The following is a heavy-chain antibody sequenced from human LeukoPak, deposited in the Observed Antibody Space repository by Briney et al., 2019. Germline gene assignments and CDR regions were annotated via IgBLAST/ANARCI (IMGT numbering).Heavy chain of an antibody. CDR3: ARDPLTGYPPYYYYGMDV. D-gene: IGHD3-9*01. Sequence: GASVKVSCKASGGTFSSYAISWVRQAPGQGLEWMGRIIPILGIANYAQKFQGRVTITADKSTSTAYMELGSLRSEDTAVYYCARDPLTGYPPYYYYGMDVWGQGTTVTVSS. V-gene: IGHV1-69*04. CDR1: GGTFSSYA. J-gene: IGHJ6*02. CDR2: IIPILGIA.